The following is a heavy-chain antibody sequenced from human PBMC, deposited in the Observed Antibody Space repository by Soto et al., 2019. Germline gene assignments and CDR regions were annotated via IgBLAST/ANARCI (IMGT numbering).Heavy chain of an antibody. CDR3: ANERVGEMAMGGYFDY. J-gene: IGHJ4*02. CDR2: IIPLFGTP. CDR1: GGTFSNGA. Sequence: QVQLVQSGAEVKRPGSSVKVSCKISGGTFSNGAFSWVRQAPGQVLEWMGGIIPLFGTPSYAQTFQGSVTVAADDSSSTGHMGLSSLTSEDTAIYYCANERVGEMAMGGYFDYWWKGTLVSVSS. D-gene: IGHD3-10*01. V-gene: IGHV1-69*19.